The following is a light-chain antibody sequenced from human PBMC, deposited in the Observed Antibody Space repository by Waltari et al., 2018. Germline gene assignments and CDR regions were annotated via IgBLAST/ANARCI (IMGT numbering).Light chain of an antibody. Sequence: GESATMDCKSSQSVFYRSDNKNYLAWYKHKPGQPPKLLFYWASTPESGVPDRFSASGSETDFTLTINNLQAEDVAVYYCQQYYRSRTFGQGTKVEIK. V-gene: IGKV4-1*01. CDR3: QQYYRSRT. CDR2: WAS. J-gene: IGKJ1*01. CDR1: QSVFYRSDNKNY.